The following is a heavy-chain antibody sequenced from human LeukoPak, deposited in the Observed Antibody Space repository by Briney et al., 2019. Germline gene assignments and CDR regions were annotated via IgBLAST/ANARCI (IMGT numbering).Heavy chain of an antibody. CDR3: AKGGGSVATTLGGYFDY. J-gene: IGHJ4*02. CDR1: GGSFSGYY. CDR2: INHSGST. V-gene: IGHV4-34*01. D-gene: IGHD5-12*01. Sequence: SETLSLTCAVYGGSFSGYYWSWIRQPPGKGLEWIGEINHSGSTNYNPSLKSRVTISVDTSKNQFSLKLSSVTAADTAVYYCAKGGGSVATTLGGYFDYWGQGTLVTVSS.